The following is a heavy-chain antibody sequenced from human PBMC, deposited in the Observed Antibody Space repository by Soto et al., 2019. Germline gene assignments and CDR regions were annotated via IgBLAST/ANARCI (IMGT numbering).Heavy chain of an antibody. D-gene: IGHD3-10*01. CDR3: ARDGRGLGRDYYYGMDV. J-gene: IGHJ6*02. CDR1: GYTFTGYY. V-gene: IGHV1-2*04. Sequence: ASVKVSCKASGYTFTGYYMHWVRQAPGQGLEWMGWINPNSGGTNYAQKFQGWVTMTRDTSISTAYMELSRLRSDDTAVYYCARDGRGLGRDYYYGMDVWGQGTTVPVSS. CDR2: INPNSGGT.